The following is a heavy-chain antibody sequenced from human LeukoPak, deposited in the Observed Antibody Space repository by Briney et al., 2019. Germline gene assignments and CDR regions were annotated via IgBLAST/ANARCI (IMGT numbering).Heavy chain of an antibody. CDR3: ARQKYLRGPDVEYFDY. CDR1: GFILSNYE. D-gene: IGHD5/OR15-5a*01. Sequence: GGSLRLSCAAPGFILSNYEMNWVRQAPGKGLEWVSIISSGSSYIHYADSVKGRFTISRDNAKNSLYLQMNSLRAEDTAVYYCARQKYLRGPDVEYFDYWGQGTLVTVSS. J-gene: IGHJ4*02. V-gene: IGHV3-21*01. CDR2: ISSGSSYI.